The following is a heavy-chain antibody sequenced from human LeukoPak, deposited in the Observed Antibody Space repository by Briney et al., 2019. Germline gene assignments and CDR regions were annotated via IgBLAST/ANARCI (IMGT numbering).Heavy chain of an antibody. CDR3: ARIYGGNQYYYYHYGMDV. J-gene: IGHJ6*02. D-gene: IGHD4-23*01. V-gene: IGHV3-30*03. CDR1: GFTFSCYG. Sequence: GGSLRLSCAASGFTFSCYGMHWVRQAPGKGLEWVAVISYDGSNKYYADSVKGRFAISRDNSKNTLYLQMNSLRAEDTAVYYCARIYGGNQYYYYHYGMDVWGQGTTVTVSS. CDR2: ISYDGSNK.